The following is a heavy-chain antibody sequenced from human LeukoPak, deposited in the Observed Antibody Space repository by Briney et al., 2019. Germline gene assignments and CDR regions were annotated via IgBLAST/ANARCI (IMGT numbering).Heavy chain of an antibody. D-gene: IGHD5-18*01. CDR2: INYSGST. J-gene: IGHJ6*02. Sequence: PPETLSLTCSVSGGSISSNYWSWIRQPPGKGLEWIGYINYSGSTNYNPSLKSRVTISLDTSTNHFSLKLSSVTAADTAVYYCARGRGYSYGPYDYYYYGMDVWGQGTTVTVSS. CDR3: ARGRGYSYGPYDYYYYGMDV. CDR1: GGSISSNY. V-gene: IGHV4-59*08.